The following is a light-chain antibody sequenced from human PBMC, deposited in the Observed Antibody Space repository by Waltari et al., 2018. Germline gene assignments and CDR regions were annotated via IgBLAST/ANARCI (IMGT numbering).Light chain of an antibody. CDR3: QKYGTLPAT. V-gene: IGKV3-20*01. CDR2: EAS. CDR1: QSVSRY. Sequence: EIVLTQSPGTLCLSPGERATLSCRASQSVSRYLAWYQQKPGQAPRLLIYEASRRATGIPDRFSGSGSGTDFTLTISRLEPEDFAVYYCQKYGTLPATFGQGTKVEIK. J-gene: IGKJ1*01.